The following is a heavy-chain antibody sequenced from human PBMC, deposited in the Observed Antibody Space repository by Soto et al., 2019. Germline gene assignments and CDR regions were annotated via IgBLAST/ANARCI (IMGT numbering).Heavy chain of an antibody. Sequence: SSETLSLTCTVSGGSISSSSYYWGWIRQPPGKGLEWIGSIYYSGSTYYNPSLKSRVTISVDTSKNQFSLKLSSVTAADTAVYYCARLRDRDSSGYYGLLSLDYWGQGTLVTVSS. CDR1: GGSISSSSYY. D-gene: IGHD3-22*01. CDR3: ARLRDRDSSGYYGLLSLDY. J-gene: IGHJ4*02. CDR2: IYYSGST. V-gene: IGHV4-39*01.